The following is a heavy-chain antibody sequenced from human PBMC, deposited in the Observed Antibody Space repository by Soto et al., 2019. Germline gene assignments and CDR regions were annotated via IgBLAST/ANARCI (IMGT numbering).Heavy chain of an antibody. J-gene: IGHJ5*01. V-gene: IGHV4-61*08. CDR3: TREQSDDNYFDP. CDR1: GASLSSGGYF. D-gene: IGHD6-19*01. Sequence: SETLSLTCTVSGASLSSGGYFYTWVGQPPGKGLEWLGYIYYSGGTNYNPSLKSRVTISLDKSKSQFSLRLISVTAADTAVYYCTREQSDDNYFDPWGQGTLVTVSS. CDR2: IYYSGGT.